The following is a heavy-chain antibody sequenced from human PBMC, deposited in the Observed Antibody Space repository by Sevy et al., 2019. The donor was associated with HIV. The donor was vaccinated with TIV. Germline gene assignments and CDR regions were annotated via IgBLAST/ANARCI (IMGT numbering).Heavy chain of an antibody. CDR1: RFTFSLYG. D-gene: IGHD4-17*01. J-gene: IGHJ4*02. CDR2: ISKDGSNK. Sequence: GGSLRLSCAASRFTFSLYGMHWVRQAPGKGLEWEALISKDGSNKYYADSVKGRFTVSRDNSNNTLYLQLDSLGPEDTAMYYCAKSMDTVTTLDYWGPGTLVTVSS. V-gene: IGHV3-30*18. CDR3: AKSMDTVTTLDY.